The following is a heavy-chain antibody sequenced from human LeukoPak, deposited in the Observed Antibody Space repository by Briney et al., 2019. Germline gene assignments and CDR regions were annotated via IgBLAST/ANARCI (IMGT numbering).Heavy chain of an antibody. CDR1: GFTFSSYA. D-gene: IGHD1-26*01. V-gene: IGHV3-48*02. Sequence: PGGSLRLSCAASGFTFSSYAMSWVRQAPGKGLEWVSYISSSSSTIYYADSVKGRFTISRDNAKNSLYLQMNSLRDEDTAVYYCARVLFIVGAHYPDYWGQGTLVTVSS. CDR2: ISSSSSTI. J-gene: IGHJ4*02. CDR3: ARVLFIVGAHYPDY.